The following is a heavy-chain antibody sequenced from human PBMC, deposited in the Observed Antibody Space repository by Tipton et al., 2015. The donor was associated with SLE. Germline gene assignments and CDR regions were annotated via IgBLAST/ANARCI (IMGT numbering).Heavy chain of an antibody. D-gene: IGHD5-12*01. Sequence: QSGAEVKKPGASVKVSCKASGYTFSSFGISWVRQAPGQGLEWMGWISAHNGNTNYAQKLQGRVTMTTDTSTSTAYMELRSLRSDDTAVYYCAREGLRWLYFDYWGQGALVTVSS. CDR2: ISAHNGNT. CDR3: AREGLRWLYFDY. CDR1: GYTFSSFG. V-gene: IGHV1-18*01. J-gene: IGHJ4*02.